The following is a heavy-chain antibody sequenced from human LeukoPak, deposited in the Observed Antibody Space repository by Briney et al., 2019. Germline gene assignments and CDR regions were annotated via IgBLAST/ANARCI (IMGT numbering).Heavy chain of an antibody. CDR3: ARDPPGTEARKVYPTGY. J-gene: IGHJ4*02. CDR2: INTNTGNP. V-gene: IGHV7-4-1*02. CDR1: GYIFNRHA. D-gene: IGHD3-10*01. Sequence: ASVKVSCKASGYIFNRHAVNWVRQAPGQGLEWMGWINTNTGNPTYAQGFTGRFVFSLDTSVSTAYLQITNLRPDDTAIYYCARDPPGTEARKVYPTGYWGQGTLVTVSS.